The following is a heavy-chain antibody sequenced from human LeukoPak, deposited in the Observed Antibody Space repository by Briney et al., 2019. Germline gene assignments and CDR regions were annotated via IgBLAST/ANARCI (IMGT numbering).Heavy chain of an antibody. J-gene: IGHJ2*01. Sequence: SETLSLTCAVYGGSFSGYYWSWIRQPPGKGLEWIGEINHSGSTNYNPSLRSRVTISVDTSKNQFSLKLSSVTAADTAVYYCARHMSVVTTYFDLWGRGTLVTVSS. CDR3: ARHMSVVTTYFDL. D-gene: IGHD4-23*01. CDR1: GGSFSGYY. CDR2: INHSGST. V-gene: IGHV4-34*01.